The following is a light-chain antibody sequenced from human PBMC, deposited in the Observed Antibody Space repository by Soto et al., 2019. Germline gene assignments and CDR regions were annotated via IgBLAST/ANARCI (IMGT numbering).Light chain of an antibody. Sequence: DIQMTQSPSSLSASVGDRVTITCRAGQTIDSYLNWYQQKPGKAPKLLIFRATNLQSGVPSRFSGSGSGTDFSLTIVGLQPEDVATYYCQQCYSHPTFGPGTKV. CDR1: QTIDSY. CDR2: RAT. CDR3: QQCYSHPT. J-gene: IGKJ3*01. V-gene: IGKV1-39*01.